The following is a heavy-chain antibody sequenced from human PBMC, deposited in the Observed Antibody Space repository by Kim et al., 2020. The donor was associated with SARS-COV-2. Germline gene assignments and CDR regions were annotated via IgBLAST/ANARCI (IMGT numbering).Heavy chain of an antibody. Sequence: GGSLRLSCAASGFTFSNYWMHWVRQAPGKGLVWVSRINSDGSSTSYADSVKGRFTISRDNAKNTLYLQMNSLRAEDTALYYCTKGGTTVFDYWGQGTLVTVSS. CDR2: INSDGSST. CDR3: TKGGTTVFDY. D-gene: IGHD4-17*01. J-gene: IGHJ4*02. CDR1: GFTFSNYW. V-gene: IGHV3-74*01.